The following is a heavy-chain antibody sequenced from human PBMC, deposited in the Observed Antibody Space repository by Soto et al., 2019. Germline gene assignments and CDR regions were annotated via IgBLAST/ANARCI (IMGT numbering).Heavy chain of an antibody. CDR2: ISDSGST. V-gene: IGHV3-23*01. J-gene: IGHJ4*02. D-gene: IGHD2-15*01. CDR3: ARGGYCSGGSCYWPRPADY. Sequence: GGSLRLSCAASGFTFSNYAMNWVRQAPGKGLEWVSTISDSGSTYYADSVKGRFTISRDNSKNTLYLQMNSLRAEDSAVYYCARGGYCSGGSCYWPRPADYWGQGTLVTVSS. CDR1: GFTFSNYA.